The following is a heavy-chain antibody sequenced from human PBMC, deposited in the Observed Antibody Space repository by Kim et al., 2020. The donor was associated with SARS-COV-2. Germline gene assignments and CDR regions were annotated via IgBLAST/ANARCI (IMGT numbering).Heavy chain of an antibody. CDR1: GFTFDDYA. J-gene: IGHJ4*02. CDR3: AKDIGSRGGLVKWFGELFPNY. CDR2: ISGDGGST. V-gene: IGHV3-43*02. D-gene: IGHD3-10*01. Sequence: GGSLRLSCAASGFTFDDYAMHWVRQAPGKGLEWVSLISGDGGSTYYADSVKGRFTISRDNSKNSLYLQMNSLRTEDTALYYCAKDIGSRGGLVKWFGELFPNYWGQGTLVTVSS.